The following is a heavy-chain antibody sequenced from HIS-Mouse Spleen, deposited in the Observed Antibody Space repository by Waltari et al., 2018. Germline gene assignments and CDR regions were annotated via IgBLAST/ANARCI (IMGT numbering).Heavy chain of an antibody. Sequence: QLQLQESGPGLVKPSETLSITCTASGGSISSSSYHRGWIRQPPGKGLEWIGSIYYSGSTYYNPSLKSRVTISVDTSKNQFSLKLSSVTAADTAVYYCAREIPYSSSWYDWYFDLWGRGTLVTVSS. V-gene: IGHV4-39*07. CDR1: GGSISSSSYH. D-gene: IGHD6-13*01. CDR2: IYYSGST. J-gene: IGHJ2*01. CDR3: AREIPYSSSWYDWYFDL.